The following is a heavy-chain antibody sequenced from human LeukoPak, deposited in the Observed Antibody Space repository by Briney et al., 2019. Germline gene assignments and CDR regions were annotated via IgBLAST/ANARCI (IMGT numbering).Heavy chain of an antibody. D-gene: IGHD2-15*01. CDR1: GYSFANYW. J-gene: IGHJ4*02. Sequence: GASLKTSFKASGYSFANYWIGWVRQMPGKGLEWMGTIYPGDSDTRYSPSFQGQVTISADKSISTAYLQWSSLKASDTAMYYCARRRHCTSGSCEDFDFWGQGTLVTVSS. V-gene: IGHV5-51*01. CDR3: ARRRHCTSGSCEDFDF. CDR2: IYPGDSDT.